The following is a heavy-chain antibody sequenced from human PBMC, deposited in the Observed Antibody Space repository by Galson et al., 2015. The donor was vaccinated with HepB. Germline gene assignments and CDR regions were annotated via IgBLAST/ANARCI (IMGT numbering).Heavy chain of an antibody. D-gene: IGHD2-21*02. J-gene: IGHJ6*02. CDR3: ARNRVVVTAKHYYYGMDV. CDR2: IDWDDDK. CDR1: GFSLSTSGMC. V-gene: IGHV2-70*01. Sequence: PALVKPTQTLTLTCTFSGFSLSTSGMCVSWIRQPPGKALEWLALIDWDDDKYYSTSLKTRLTISKDTSKNQVVLTMTNMDPVDTATYYCARNRVVVTAKHYYYGMDVWGQGTTVTVSS.